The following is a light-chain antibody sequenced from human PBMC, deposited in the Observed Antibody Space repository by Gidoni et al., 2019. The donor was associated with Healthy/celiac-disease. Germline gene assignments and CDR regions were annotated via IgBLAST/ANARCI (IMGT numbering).Light chain of an antibody. V-gene: IGKV1-5*03. CDR3: QQYNSPYT. CDR1: QSISSW. Sequence: DIQMTQSPSTLSASVGDRVTITCRASQSISSWLAWYQQKPGKAPKLLIYKASSLESGVPSRFSGSGSGTEFTLTISSLQPDDLATYYCQQYNSPYTFGQXTKLEIK. J-gene: IGKJ2*01. CDR2: KAS.